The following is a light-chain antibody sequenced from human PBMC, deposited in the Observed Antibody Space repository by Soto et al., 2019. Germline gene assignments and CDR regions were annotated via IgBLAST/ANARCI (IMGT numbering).Light chain of an antibody. CDR3: QQRSNWPST. J-gene: IGKJ4*01. CDR1: QSVSSY. V-gene: IGKV3-11*01. Sequence: EIVLTQSPVTLSLSPGARATLSCRASQSVSSYLAWYQQKPGQAPRLLIYDASNRATGIPARFSGSGSGTAFTLTISSLEPEDFAVYYCQQRSNWPSTFGGGTKVEIK. CDR2: DAS.